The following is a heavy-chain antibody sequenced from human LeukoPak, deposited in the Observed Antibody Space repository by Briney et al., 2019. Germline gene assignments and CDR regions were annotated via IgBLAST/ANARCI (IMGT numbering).Heavy chain of an antibody. Sequence: ASVTVSCKASGYTFTSYGISWVRQAPGQGLEWMGWISAYNGNTNYAQKLQGRVTMTTDTSTSTAYMELRSLRSDDTAVYYCARVVEGVSNFDYWGQGTLVTVSS. CDR2: ISAYNGNT. J-gene: IGHJ4*02. V-gene: IGHV1-18*01. CDR1: GYTFTSYG. D-gene: IGHD3-10*01. CDR3: ARVVEGVSNFDY.